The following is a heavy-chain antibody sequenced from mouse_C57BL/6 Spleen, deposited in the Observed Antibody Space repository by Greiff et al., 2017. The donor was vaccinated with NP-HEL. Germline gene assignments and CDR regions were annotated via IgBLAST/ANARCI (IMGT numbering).Heavy chain of an antibody. CDR2: ISSGGSYT. CDR3: ARRDYYDYDDGAWFAY. J-gene: IGHJ3*01. D-gene: IGHD2-4*01. CDR1: GFTFSSYG. Sequence: EVKVVESGGDLVKPGGSLKLSCAASGFTFSSYGMSWVRQTPDKRLEWVATISSGGSYTYYPDSVKGRFTISRDNAKNTLYLQMSSLKSEDTAMYYCARRDYYDYDDGAWFAYWGQGTLVTVSA. V-gene: IGHV5-6*02.